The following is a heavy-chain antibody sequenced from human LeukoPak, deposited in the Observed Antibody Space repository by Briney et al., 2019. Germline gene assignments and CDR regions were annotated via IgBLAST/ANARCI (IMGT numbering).Heavy chain of an antibody. CDR2: IHYSGST. V-gene: IGHV4-59*01. D-gene: IGHD6-19*01. Sequence: SETLSLTCTVSGGSISSYYWSWIRQPPGKGLEWIGYIHYSGSTNYNPSLKSRVTISVDTSKNQFSLKLSSVTAADTAVYYCAGWYSSGWYVDYYYMDVWGKGTTVTVSS. CDR3: AGWYSSGWYVDYYYMDV. CDR1: GGSISSYY. J-gene: IGHJ6*03.